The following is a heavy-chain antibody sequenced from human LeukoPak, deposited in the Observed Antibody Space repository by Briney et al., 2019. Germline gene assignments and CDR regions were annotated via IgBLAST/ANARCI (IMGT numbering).Heavy chain of an antibody. V-gene: IGHV4-34*01. J-gene: IGHJ6*03. Sequence: SETLSLTCAVYGGSFSGYYWSWIRQPPGKGLEWIGEINHSGSTNYNPSLKSRVTISVDTSKNQFSLKLSSVTAADTAVYYCARGGGPTTYYYYYYYMDVWGKGTTVTVSS. CDR3: ARGGGPTTYYYYYYYMDV. CDR1: GGSFSGYY. D-gene: IGHD1-1*01. CDR2: INHSGST.